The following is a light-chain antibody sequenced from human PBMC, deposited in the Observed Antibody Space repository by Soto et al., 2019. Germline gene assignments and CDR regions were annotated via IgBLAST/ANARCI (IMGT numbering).Light chain of an antibody. Sequence: EIVMTQSPAILSLSPGERAALSCRASQSINSELAWYQQKPGQPPRLLIYGASTRATGVPARFTGSESGSEFTLTISGLQSEVFAVYYCQQGHNWPLTFGQGTRLEI. J-gene: IGKJ2*01. V-gene: IGKV3-15*01. CDR1: QSINSE. CDR3: QQGHNWPLT. CDR2: GAS.